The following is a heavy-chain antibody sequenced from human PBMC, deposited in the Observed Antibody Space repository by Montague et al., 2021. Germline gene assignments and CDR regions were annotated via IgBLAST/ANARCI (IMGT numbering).Heavy chain of an antibody. CDR1: GFPFSSYT. CDR2: ISSSSLYI. J-gene: IGHJ4*02. D-gene: IGHD6-19*01. Sequence: CRRLSCAASGFPFSSYTINWVRQAPGKGLEWVSSISSSSLYIDYADSVKGRFTISRDNAKNSLYLQMNSLRAEDTAVYYCASLPYSSAWPYYFDHWGQGTLVTVSS. CDR3: ASLPYSSAWPYYFDH. V-gene: IGHV3-21*01.